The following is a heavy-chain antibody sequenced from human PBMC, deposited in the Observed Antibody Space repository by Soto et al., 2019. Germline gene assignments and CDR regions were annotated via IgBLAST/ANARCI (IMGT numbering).Heavy chain of an antibody. CDR3: ARRWSGTDY. Sequence: SDTLSLTSTASGGSITSYYWSWIRQPPGKGLEWIGYIHNSGSTSYNPSLQSRVTISADVSKNQFSLDLRSVTAADTAVYYCARRWSGTDYWGHGTLVTVSS. J-gene: IGHJ4*01. V-gene: IGHV4-59*01. CDR2: IHNSGST. D-gene: IGHD3-10*01. CDR1: GGSITSYY.